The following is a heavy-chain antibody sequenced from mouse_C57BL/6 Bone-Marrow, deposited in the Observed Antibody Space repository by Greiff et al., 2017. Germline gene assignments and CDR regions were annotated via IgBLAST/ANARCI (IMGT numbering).Heavy chain of an antibody. V-gene: IGHV1-55*01. J-gene: IGHJ3*01. CDR2: IYPGSGST. CDR1: GYTFTSYW. CDR3: ASGGYDYDRGFAY. Sequence: QLQQPGAELVKPGASVKMSCKASGYTFTSYWITWVKQRPGQGLEWIGDIYPGSGSTNYNEKFKSKATLTVDTSSSTAYMQLSSLTSEDSAVYYCASGGYDYDRGFAYWGQGTLVTVSA. D-gene: IGHD2-4*01.